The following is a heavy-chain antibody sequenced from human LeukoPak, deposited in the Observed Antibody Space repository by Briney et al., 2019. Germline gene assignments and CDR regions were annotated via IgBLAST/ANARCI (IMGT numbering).Heavy chain of an antibody. CDR2: IYSGGST. Sequence: SWVRQAXXKGLEWVSVIYSGGSTYYADSVKGRFTISRDNSKNTLYLQMNSLRAEDTAVYYCARAESGYSYGYIYYYGMEVWGQGTTVTVSS. J-gene: IGHJ6*02. D-gene: IGHD5-18*01. V-gene: IGHV3-53*01. CDR3: ARAESGYSYGYIYYYGMEV.